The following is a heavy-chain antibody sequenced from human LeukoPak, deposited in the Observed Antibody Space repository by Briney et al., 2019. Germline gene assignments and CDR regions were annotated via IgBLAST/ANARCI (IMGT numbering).Heavy chain of an antibody. D-gene: IGHD1-26*01. V-gene: IGHV4-59*01. CDR2: IYYGGNT. CDR1: GGSISNYY. Sequence: SSETLSLTCTVSGGSISNYYWSWIRQPPGKGLEWIGYIYYGGNTNYNPSLKSRVTISVDTSKSQFSLKLSSVTAADTAVYYCARDEGAGAPYFDYWGQGTLVTVSS. CDR3: ARDEGAGAPYFDY. J-gene: IGHJ4*02.